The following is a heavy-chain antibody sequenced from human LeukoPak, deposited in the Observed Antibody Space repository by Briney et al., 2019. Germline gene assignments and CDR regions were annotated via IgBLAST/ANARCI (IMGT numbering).Heavy chain of an antibody. J-gene: IGHJ2*01. CDR1: GFIFNYYT. V-gene: IGHV3-30*02. D-gene: IGHD3-22*01. Sequence: GGSLRLSCAASGFIFNYYTMNWVRQAPGKGLEWVAFIRYDGSNKYYADSVKGRFTISRDNSKNTLYLQMNSLRAEDTAVYYCAKDSGVVITTGDWYFDLWGRGTLVTVSS. CDR2: IRYDGSNK. CDR3: AKDSGVVITTGDWYFDL.